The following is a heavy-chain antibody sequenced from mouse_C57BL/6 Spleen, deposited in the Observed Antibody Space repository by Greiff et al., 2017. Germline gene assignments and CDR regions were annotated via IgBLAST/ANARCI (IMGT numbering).Heavy chain of an antibody. CDR3: ARRGDSDYSYYAMDY. Sequence: EVQRVESGGGLVKPGGSLKLSCAASGFTFSSYAMSWVRQTPEKRLEWVATISDGGSYTYYPDNVKGRFTISKDNAKNNLYLQMSHLKSEDTAMYYCARRGDSDYSYYAMDYWGQGTSVTVSS. CDR1: GFTFSSYA. CDR2: ISDGGSYT. J-gene: IGHJ4*01. D-gene: IGHD2-4*01. V-gene: IGHV5-4*01.